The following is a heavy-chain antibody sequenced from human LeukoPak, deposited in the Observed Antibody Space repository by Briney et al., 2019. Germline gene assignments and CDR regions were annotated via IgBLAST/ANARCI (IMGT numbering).Heavy chain of an antibody. CDR2: IYPRDGST. V-gene: IGHV1-46*01. J-gene: IGHJ4*02. Sequence: ASVKVSCKASGYSFTSNYIHWVRQAPGQGLEWMGMIYPRDGSTSYAQKFQGRVTVTRDTSTSTVHMELSGLRSKDMAVYYCARDQGAFDYWGQGTLVTVSS. D-gene: IGHD1-26*01. CDR3: ARDQGAFDY. CDR1: GYSFTSNY.